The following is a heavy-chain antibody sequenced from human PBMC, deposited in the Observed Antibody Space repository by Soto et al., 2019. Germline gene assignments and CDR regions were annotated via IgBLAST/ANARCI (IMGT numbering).Heavy chain of an antibody. CDR2: IYYSGST. CDR3: ARDSLRYNWNYGGFDY. D-gene: IGHD1-7*01. J-gene: IGHJ4*02. Sequence: SETLSLTCTVSGGSISSYYWSWIRQPPGKGLEWIGYIYYSGSTNYNPSLKSRVTISVDTSKNQFSLRLSSVTAADTAVYYCARDSLRYNWNYGGFDYWGQGTLVTVSS. V-gene: IGHV4-59*01. CDR1: GGSISSYY.